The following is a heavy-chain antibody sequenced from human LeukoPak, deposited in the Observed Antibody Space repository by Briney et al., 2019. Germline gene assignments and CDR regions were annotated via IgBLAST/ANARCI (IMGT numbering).Heavy chain of an antibody. CDR3: AKDPLGPRYCSGTSCSNWFDP. Sequence: QPGGSLRLSCAASGFIFSSYAMSWVRQAPGKGLEWVSAISGSGTFTYYADSVKGRFTISRDNSKNTLYLQLNSLRAEDTAVYYCAKDPLGPRYCSGTSCSNWFDPWGQGTLVTVSS. CDR1: GFIFSSYA. D-gene: IGHD2-2*01. V-gene: IGHV3-23*01. CDR2: ISGSGTFT. J-gene: IGHJ5*02.